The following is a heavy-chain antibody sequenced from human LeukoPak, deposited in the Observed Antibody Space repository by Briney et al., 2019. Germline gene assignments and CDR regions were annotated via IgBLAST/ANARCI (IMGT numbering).Heavy chain of an antibody. CDR3: ARLKAVTGTCDYFDY. CDR1: GGPVSSYH. V-gene: IGHV4-59*02. J-gene: IGHJ4*02. CDR2: IRYTGTT. Sequence: SETLSLTCTVSGGPVSSYHWSWIRQPPGKGLEWVAYIRYTGTTNYDPSLKSRVTISLDTAKKQFSLILTSVTSADTAVYFCARLKAVTGTCDYFDYWGQGILVTVSS. D-gene: IGHD6-19*01.